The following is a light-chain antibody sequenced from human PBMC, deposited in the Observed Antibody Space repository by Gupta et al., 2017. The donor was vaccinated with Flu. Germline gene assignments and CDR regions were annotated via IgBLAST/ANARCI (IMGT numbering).Light chain of an antibody. CDR2: DES. Sequence: SYVLTQPPSVSVAPGQTARITCGGNNIRSKSVHWYQQKPGQAPVLVVYDESDRPSGIPERFSGSKSGNTATLTISRVEAGDEADYYWQVWASSGDQCGVFGGGTKLTVL. CDR3: QVWASSGDQCGV. J-gene: IGLJ3*02. V-gene: IGLV3-21*02. CDR1: NIRSKS.